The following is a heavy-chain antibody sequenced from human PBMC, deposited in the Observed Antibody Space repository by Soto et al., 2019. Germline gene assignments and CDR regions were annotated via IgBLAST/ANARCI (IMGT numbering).Heavy chain of an antibody. J-gene: IGHJ4*02. CDR2: IYPDDSDT. CDR3: ARREYSYGYFDS. D-gene: IGHD5-18*01. V-gene: IGHV5-51*01. CDR1: GYRFATYW. Sequence: GESLKISCQGSGYRFATYWIGWVRQLPGKGLEWMGIIYPDDSDTRESPSFQGDVSISVDKSINTAYLQWSSLKASDTAIYYCARREYSYGYFDSWGQGTLVTVSS.